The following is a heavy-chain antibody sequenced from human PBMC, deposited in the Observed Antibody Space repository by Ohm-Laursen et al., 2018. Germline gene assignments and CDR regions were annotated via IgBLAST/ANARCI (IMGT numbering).Heavy chain of an antibody. CDR3: ARDQGYYYGSGSYYAL. J-gene: IGHJ4*02. CDR1: GGSISSYY. Sequence: SDTLSLTCPVSGGSISSYYWSWIRQPPGKGLEWIGYIYYSGSTDYNPSLKGRVTISVDTSKNQFSLKLSSVTAADTAVYYCARDQGYYYGSGSYYALWGQGTLVTVSS. V-gene: IGHV4-59*01. CDR2: IYYSGST. D-gene: IGHD3-10*01.